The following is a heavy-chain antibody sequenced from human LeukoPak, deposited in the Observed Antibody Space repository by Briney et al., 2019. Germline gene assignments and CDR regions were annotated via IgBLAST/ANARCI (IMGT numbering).Heavy chain of an antibody. CDR3: ARGYSGSITDRDAFDI. D-gene: IGHD1-26*01. J-gene: IGHJ3*02. Sequence: PSETLSLTCAVYGGSFSGYYWSWIRQPPGKGLEWIGEINHSGSTNYNPSLKSRVTISVDTSKNQFSLKLSSVTAADTAVYYCARGYSGSITDRDAFDIWGQGTMVTVSS. CDR2: INHSGST. CDR1: GGSFSGYY. V-gene: IGHV4-34*01.